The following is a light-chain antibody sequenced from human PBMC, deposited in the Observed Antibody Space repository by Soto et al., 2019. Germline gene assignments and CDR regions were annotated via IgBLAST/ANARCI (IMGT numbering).Light chain of an antibody. Sequence: DIVMTQSPLSLSVTPGEPASISCRCSQSLLHRNGYNYLDWYLQKPGQSPQLLISLGSNRASGVPDRFSGSGSGTDFTLKISRVEAEDAGVYYCMQALQTSFTFGPGTKVDIK. CDR3: MQALQTSFT. CDR2: LGS. CDR1: QSLLHRNGYNY. J-gene: IGKJ3*01. V-gene: IGKV2-28*01.